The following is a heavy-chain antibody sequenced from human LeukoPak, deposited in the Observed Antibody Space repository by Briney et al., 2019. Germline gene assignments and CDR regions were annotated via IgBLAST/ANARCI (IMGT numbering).Heavy chain of an antibody. J-gene: IGHJ4*02. CDR2: ISSSATTI. CDR1: GFTFSNYE. Sequence: GGSLRLSCAASGFTFSNYEMNWARQAPGKGLEWISYISSSATTIYYADSVKGRFTISRNNAKNSLYLQMISLTAEDTAVYYCARDFAPIDYWGERTLVTVPS. V-gene: IGHV3-48*03. CDR3: ARDFAPIDY.